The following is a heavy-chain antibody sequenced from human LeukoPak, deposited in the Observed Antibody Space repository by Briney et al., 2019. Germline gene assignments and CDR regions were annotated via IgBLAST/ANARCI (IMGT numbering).Heavy chain of an antibody. J-gene: IGHJ4*02. Sequence: GGSLRLSCAASGFTFSSYWMSWVRQAPGKGLEWVANINKDGGEKYYVDSVKGRFTISRDNSKNTLYLQMNSLRAEDTAVYYCARARGVSTGYRPIDYWGQGTLVTVSS. CDR3: ARARGVSTGYRPIDY. CDR2: INKDGGEK. V-gene: IGHV3-7*01. CDR1: GFTFSSYW. D-gene: IGHD3-22*01.